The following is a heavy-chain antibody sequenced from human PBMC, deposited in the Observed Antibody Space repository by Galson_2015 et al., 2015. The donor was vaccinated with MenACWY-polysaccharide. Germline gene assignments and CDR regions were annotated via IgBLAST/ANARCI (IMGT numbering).Heavy chain of an antibody. CDR3: ATAPSLHVGQH. J-gene: IGHJ1*01. CDR2: IKQDGSEK. CDR1: GFTFSTYW. V-gene: IGHV3-7*01. D-gene: IGHD5-24*01. Sequence: SLRLSCAASGFTFSTYWMTWVRQAPGKGLEWVANIKQDGSEKYYVESVKGRFTISRDNAENSLYLQMNSLRAEDTAVYYCATAPSLHVGQHWGQGTLVIVSS.